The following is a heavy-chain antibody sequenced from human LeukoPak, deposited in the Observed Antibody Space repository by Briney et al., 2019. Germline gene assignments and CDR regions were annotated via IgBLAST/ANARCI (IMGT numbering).Heavy chain of an antibody. D-gene: IGHD3-3*01. CDR2: IYYSGST. V-gene: IGHV4-39*01. J-gene: IGHJ4*02. Sequence: SETLSLTCTVSGGSISSSSYYWGWIRQPPGKGLEWIGSIYYSGSTYYNPSLKSRVTISVDTSKNQFSLKLSSVTAADTAVYYCATYYDFRSGHTPDWGQGTLVTVSS. CDR1: GGSISSSSYY. CDR3: ATYYDFRSGHTPD.